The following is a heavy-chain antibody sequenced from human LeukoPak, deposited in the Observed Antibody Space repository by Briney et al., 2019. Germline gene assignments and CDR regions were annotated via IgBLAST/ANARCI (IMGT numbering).Heavy chain of an antibody. D-gene: IGHD5-18*01. Sequence: GRSLRLYCAASEFTFSTYEMNWVRQAQGKGLEWLSHISGSGKIIYYGVSAKGRFTISRDNAKNSVFLQMNSLRADDTAVYYCVRVSRYSNYWSFDLWGRGALVTVSS. V-gene: IGHV3-48*03. CDR2: ISGSGKII. CDR3: VRVSRYSNYWSFDL. CDR1: EFTFSTYE. J-gene: IGHJ2*01.